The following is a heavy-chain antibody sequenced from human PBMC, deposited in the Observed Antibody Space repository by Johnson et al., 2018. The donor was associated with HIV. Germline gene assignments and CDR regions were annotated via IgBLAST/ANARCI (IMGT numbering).Heavy chain of an antibody. CDR3: AKDAGNDFRGLDAFDI. Sequence: QVQLVESGGGVVQPGRSLRLSCAASGFTFSSYAMHWVRQAPGKGLEWVAVIWYDGSNKYYADYVKGRFTISRDNSKNTLHLLMNSLRAEDTAVYYCAKDAGNDFRGLDAFDIWGQGTKVTVST. CDR1: GFTFSSYA. J-gene: IGHJ3*02. D-gene: IGHD3-3*01. V-gene: IGHV3-30*04. CDR2: IWYDGSNK.